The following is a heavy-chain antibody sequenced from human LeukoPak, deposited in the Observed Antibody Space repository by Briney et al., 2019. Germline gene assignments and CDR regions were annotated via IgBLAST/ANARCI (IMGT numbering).Heavy chain of an antibody. CDR1: GFTFSWYW. D-gene: IGHD1-14*01. V-gene: IGHV3-7*01. CDR3: ARETLAGPPAGWFDP. J-gene: IGHJ5*02. CDR2: IKEDGGEK. Sequence: GGSLRLSCAASGFTFSWYWMNWVRQAPGKGLEWVANIKEDGGEKYYVDSVKGRFTISRDNAKNSLYLQMNSLRAEDTAVYYCARETLAGPPAGWFDPWGQGTLVTVSS.